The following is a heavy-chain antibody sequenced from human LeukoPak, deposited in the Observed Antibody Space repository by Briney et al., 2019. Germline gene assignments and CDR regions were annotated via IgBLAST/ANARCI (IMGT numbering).Heavy chain of an antibody. V-gene: IGHV3-9*01. J-gene: IGHJ4*02. CDR1: GFSFDDYV. Sequence: GGSLRLSCAASGFSFDDYVMHWVRQAPGKGLEWVSGISWNSGSIGYADSVKGRFTTSRDNAKNSLFLQMNSLRDEDTAVYYCARDLDYSNYKFDYWGQGTLATVSS. D-gene: IGHD4-11*01. CDR2: ISWNSGSI. CDR3: ARDLDYSNYKFDY.